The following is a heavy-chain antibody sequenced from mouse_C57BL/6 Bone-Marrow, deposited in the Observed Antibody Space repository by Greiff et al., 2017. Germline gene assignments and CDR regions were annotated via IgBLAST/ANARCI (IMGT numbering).Heavy chain of an antibody. J-gene: IGHJ4*01. CDR3: ATLVTTSDFYYAMDY. CDR1: GYTFTSYW. CDR2: IHPNSGST. V-gene: IGHV1-64*01. D-gene: IGHD2-2*01. Sequence: VQLQQPGAELVKPGASVKLSCKASGYTFTSYWMHWVKQRPGQGLEWIGMIHPNSGSTNYNEKFKSKATLTVDKSSSTAYMQLSSLTSEDSAVYYCATLVTTSDFYYAMDYWGQGTSDTVSS.